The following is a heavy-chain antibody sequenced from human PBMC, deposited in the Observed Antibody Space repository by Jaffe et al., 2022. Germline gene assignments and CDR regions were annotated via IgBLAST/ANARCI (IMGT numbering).Heavy chain of an antibody. J-gene: IGHJ6*03. V-gene: IGHV3-21*01. CDR2: ISSSSSYI. D-gene: IGHD5-18*01. CDR3: ARGPWVVDTAMVFKYYYYYYMDV. Sequence: EVQLVESGGGLVKPGGSLRLSCAASGFTFSSYSMNWVRQAPGKGLEWVSSISSSSSYIYYADSVKGRFTISRDNAKNSLYLQMNSLRAEDTAVYYCARGPWVVDTAMVFKYYYYYYMDVWGKGTTVTVSS. CDR1: GFTFSSYS.